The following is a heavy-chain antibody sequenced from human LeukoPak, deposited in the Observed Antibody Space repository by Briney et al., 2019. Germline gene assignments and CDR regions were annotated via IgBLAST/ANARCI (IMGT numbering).Heavy chain of an antibody. CDR1: GFTFSNTW. Sequence: PGGSLRLYRKASGFTFSNTWMSWVRQAPGKGPEWVGHIKSKTDGGTTDYAAPVKGRFTISRDDSKNTLYLQMSSLKTEDTAVYYCTTHRLVFDYWGQGTLVPVSS. J-gene: IGHJ4*02. CDR2: IKSKTDGGTT. V-gene: IGHV3-15*01. CDR3: TTHRLVFDY. D-gene: IGHD6-19*01.